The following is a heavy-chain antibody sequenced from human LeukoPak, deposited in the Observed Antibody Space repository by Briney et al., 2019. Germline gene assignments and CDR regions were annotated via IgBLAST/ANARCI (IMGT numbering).Heavy chain of an antibody. V-gene: IGHV3-23*01. Sequence: GGSLRLSCAASGFTFSSYGMSWVRQAPGKGLEWVSAISGSGGSTYYADSVKGRFTISRDNSKNTLYLQMNSLRAEDTAVYYCATLRGYYYDSSGYFPHFDYWGQGTLVTVSS. CDR3: ATLRGYYYDSSGYFPHFDY. D-gene: IGHD3-22*01. CDR2: ISGSGGST. J-gene: IGHJ4*02. CDR1: GFTFSSYG.